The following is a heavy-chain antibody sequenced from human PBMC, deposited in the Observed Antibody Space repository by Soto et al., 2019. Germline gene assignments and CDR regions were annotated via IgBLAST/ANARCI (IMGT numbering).Heavy chain of an antibody. Sequence: ASVKVSCKASGYTFTSYAMHWVRQAPGQRLEWMGWINAGNGNTKYSQKFQGRVTITRDTSASTAYTELSSLRSEDTAVYYCARGSGLTYFDDWGQGTLVTVSS. J-gene: IGHJ4*02. CDR1: GYTFTSYA. CDR2: INAGNGNT. CDR3: ARGSGLTYFDD. V-gene: IGHV1-3*01. D-gene: IGHD3-10*01.